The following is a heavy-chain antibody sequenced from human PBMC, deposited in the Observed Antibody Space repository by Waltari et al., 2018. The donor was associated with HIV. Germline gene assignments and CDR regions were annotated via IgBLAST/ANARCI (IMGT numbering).Heavy chain of an antibody. V-gene: IGHV1-2*02. Sequence: QVQLVQAGAEGRNPGASVKVSFHALWYIFTDLHLYWVRQGQGQGLEWKGKININSGSTKSEQECLGRVTGTQDTSNSTANMELGTLRADDTAVYYCARGGRNIVEAKGYLDYSRPGTLVTVSS. CDR2: ININSGST. CDR1: WYIFTDLH. J-gene: IGHJ4*02. CDR3: ARGGRNIVEAKGYLDY. D-gene: IGHD2-21*01.